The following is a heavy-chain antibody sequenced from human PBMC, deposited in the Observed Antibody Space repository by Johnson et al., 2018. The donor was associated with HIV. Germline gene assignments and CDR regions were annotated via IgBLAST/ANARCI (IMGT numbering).Heavy chain of an antibody. D-gene: IGHD3-16*01. CDR3: AKDRLFGFRNDAFDI. CDR2: IKSKTDGETT. Sequence: VQLVESGGGLVQPGGSLRLSCAASGFTFSNAWMSWVRQAPGKGLEWVGRIKSKTDGETTDYAAPVKGRFTISRDDSKNTLYLQMNSLRAEDTAVYYCAKDRLFGFRNDAFDIWGQGTMVTVSS. V-gene: IGHV3-15*01. J-gene: IGHJ3*02. CDR1: GFTFSNAW.